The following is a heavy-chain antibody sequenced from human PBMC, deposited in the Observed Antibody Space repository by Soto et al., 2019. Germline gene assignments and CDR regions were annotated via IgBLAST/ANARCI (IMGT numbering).Heavy chain of an antibody. CDR2: ISHDGHA. D-gene: IGHD6-13*01. Sequence: QLLESGPGLVRPSETLSLTCSILGDSISDTRFYWGWVRQSPEKGLEWIGSISHDGHAYYNPSLKSRVTILVDKSKNQFSLKLTSVTAADTAVYYCARYSASGLYYYFGMDVWGQGTTVTVSS. CDR1: GDSISDTRFY. CDR3: ARYSASGLYYYFGMDV. V-gene: IGHV4-39*07. J-gene: IGHJ6*02.